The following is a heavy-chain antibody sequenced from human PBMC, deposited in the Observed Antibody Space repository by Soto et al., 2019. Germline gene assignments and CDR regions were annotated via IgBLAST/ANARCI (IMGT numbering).Heavy chain of an antibody. CDR2: IRLDASEK. V-gene: IGHV3-7*01. D-gene: IGHD3-10*01. CDR3: ARDSGYGSGASVNHYLYF. CDR1: VFTFSIYC. J-gene: IGHJ4*01. Sequence: GRSLRLSCVSSVFTFSIYCMRCVRQALGKGMEWLGTIRLDASEKKYVDSVKGRFTMSRDNAKNSLYLQMDSLRAEDTAVYYCARDSGYGSGASVNHYLYFWGRGTLVTVSS.